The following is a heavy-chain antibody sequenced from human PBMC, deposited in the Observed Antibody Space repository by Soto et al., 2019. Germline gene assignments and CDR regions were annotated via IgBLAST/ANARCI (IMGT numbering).Heavy chain of an antibody. CDR2: IIPIFGTA. CDR3: ARDSPWEYQLLHYYYYGMDV. J-gene: IGHJ6*02. V-gene: IGHV1-69*01. CDR1: GGTFSSYA. Sequence: QVQLVQSGAEVKKPGSSVKVSCKASGGTFSSYAISWVRQAPGQGLEWMGGIIPIFGTANYAQKFQGRVTITADESTSTAYMELSSLRSEDTAVYYCARDSPWEYQLLHYYYYGMDVWGQGTTVTVSS. D-gene: IGHD2-2*01.